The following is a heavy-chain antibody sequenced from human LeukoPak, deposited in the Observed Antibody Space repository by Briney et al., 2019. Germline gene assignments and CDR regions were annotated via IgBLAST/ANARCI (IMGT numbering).Heavy chain of an antibody. D-gene: IGHD5-24*01. V-gene: IGHV4-59*01. CDR1: GGSISSYY. J-gene: IGHJ4*02. CDR3: ARESGDDYNYVDC. CDR2: IHYSGST. Sequence: SETLSLTCTVSGGSISSYYWSWIRQPPGQGLEWIGYIHYSGSTNYNPSLKSRVTISVDTSKNQFSLKLSSVTAADTAVYYCARESGDDYNYVDCWGQGTVVTVSS.